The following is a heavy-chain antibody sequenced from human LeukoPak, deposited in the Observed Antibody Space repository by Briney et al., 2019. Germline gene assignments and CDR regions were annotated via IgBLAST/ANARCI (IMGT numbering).Heavy chain of an antibody. J-gene: IGHJ5*02. V-gene: IGHV4-59*01. Sequence: SETLSLTCTVSGGSISSYYWSWIRQPPGKGLEWIGYIYYSGSTNYNPSLKSRVTISVDTSKNQFSLKLSSVTAADTAVYYCARADWSNWFDPWGQGTLVTVSS. CDR2: IYYSGST. D-gene: IGHD3/OR15-3a*01. CDR1: GGSISSYY. CDR3: ARADWSNWFDP.